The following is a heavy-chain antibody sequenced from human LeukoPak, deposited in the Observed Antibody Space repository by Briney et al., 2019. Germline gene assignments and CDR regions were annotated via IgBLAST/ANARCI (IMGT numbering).Heavy chain of an antibody. J-gene: IGHJ3*02. Sequence: GVSLRLSCAASGFTFSDYYMSWIRQAPGKGLEWVSYISGSTTYTNYADSVGGRFTISRDNAKNSLYLQMNSLRAEDTAVYYCARDREVVAFDIWGQGTMVTVSS. CDR3: ARDREVVAFDI. CDR1: GFTFSDYY. CDR2: ISGSTTYT. V-gene: IGHV3-11*05. D-gene: IGHD2-15*01.